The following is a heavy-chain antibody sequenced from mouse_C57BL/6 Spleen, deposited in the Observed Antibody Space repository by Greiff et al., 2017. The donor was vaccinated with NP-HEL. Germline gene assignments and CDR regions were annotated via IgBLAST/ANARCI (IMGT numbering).Heavy chain of an antibody. D-gene: IGHD1-1*01. CDR2: IDPATGNT. CDR1: GFNIKNTY. J-gene: IGHJ1*03. V-gene: IGHV14-3*01. CDR3: ARGRDYGSSYWYFDV. Sequence: VQLQQSVAELVRPGASVKLSCTASGFNIKNTYMHWVKQRPEQGLEWIGRIDPATGNTKYAPKFPGKATITADTSSNTAYLQLSSLTSEDTAIYYCARGRDYGSSYWYFDVWGTGTTVTVSS.